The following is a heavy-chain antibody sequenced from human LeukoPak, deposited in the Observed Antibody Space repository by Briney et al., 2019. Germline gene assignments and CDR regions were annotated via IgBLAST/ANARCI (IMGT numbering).Heavy chain of an antibody. CDR1: GGSVSSGSYY. D-gene: IGHD4-17*01. CDR2: IYYSGST. J-gene: IGHJ4*02. V-gene: IGHV4-61*01. Sequence: SETLSLTCTVSGGSVSSGSYYWSWIRQPPGKGLEWIGYIYYSGSTNYNPSLKSRVTISVDTSKNQFSLKLSSVTAADTAVYYCARVKDYGDYGGAFDYWGQGTLVTVSS. CDR3: ARVKDYGDYGGAFDY.